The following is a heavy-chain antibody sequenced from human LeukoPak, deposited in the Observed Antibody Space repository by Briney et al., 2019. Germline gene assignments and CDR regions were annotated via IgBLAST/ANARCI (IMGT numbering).Heavy chain of an antibody. CDR2: INSDGSWT. D-gene: IGHD2/OR15-2a*01. V-gene: IGHV3-74*01. CDR3: VSFYEAY. CDR1: GFTFSSYA. J-gene: IGHJ4*02. Sequence: GGSLRLSCAASGFTFSSYAMNWVRQAPGKGLVWVSHINSDGSWTSYADSVKGRFTISKDNAKNTVYPQMNNLRAEDTAVYYCVSFYEAYWGRGTLVTVSS.